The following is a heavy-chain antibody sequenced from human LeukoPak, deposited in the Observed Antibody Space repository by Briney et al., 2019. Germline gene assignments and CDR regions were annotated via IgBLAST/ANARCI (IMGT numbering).Heavy chain of an antibody. Sequence: GGSLRLSCAASGFXFTTYAISWVRQAPGKGLEWVSYISGSSRNINYADSVEGRFTISRDNANNLLYLQMNSLRVEDTAVYYCAGRTSSSWHYWGQGTLVTVSS. J-gene: IGHJ4*02. CDR3: AGRTSSSWHY. CDR2: ISGSSRNI. D-gene: IGHD6-13*01. CDR1: GFXFTTYA. V-gene: IGHV3-48*04.